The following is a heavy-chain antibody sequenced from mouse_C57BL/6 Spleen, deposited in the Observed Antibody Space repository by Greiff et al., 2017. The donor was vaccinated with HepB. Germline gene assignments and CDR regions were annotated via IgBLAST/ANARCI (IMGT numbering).Heavy chain of an antibody. D-gene: IGHD1-1*01. CDR1: GYTFTSYW. Sequence: QVQLQQPGAELVRPGTSVKLSCKASGYTFTSYWMHWVKQRPGQGLEWIGVIDPSDSYTNYNQKFKGKATLTVDTSSSTAYMQLSSLTSEDSAVYYCARKDTTVVAHWYFDVWGTGTTVTVSS. CDR3: ARKDTTVVAHWYFDV. V-gene: IGHV1-59*01. J-gene: IGHJ1*03. CDR2: IDPSDSYT.